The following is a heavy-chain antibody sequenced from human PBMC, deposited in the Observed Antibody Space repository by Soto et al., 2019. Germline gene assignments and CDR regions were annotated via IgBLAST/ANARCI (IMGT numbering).Heavy chain of an antibody. J-gene: IGHJ6*02. CDR2: IYYSGST. Sequence: LETLSLTCTVSGGSISSYYWSWIRQPPGKGLEWIGYIYYSGSTNYNPSLKSRVTISVDTSKNQFSLKLSSVTAADTAVYYCARGCCISTSLHYYYGMDVWGQGTTVTVSS. V-gene: IGHV4-59*01. CDR1: GGSISSYY. CDR3: ARGCCISTSLHYYYGMDV. D-gene: IGHD2-2*01.